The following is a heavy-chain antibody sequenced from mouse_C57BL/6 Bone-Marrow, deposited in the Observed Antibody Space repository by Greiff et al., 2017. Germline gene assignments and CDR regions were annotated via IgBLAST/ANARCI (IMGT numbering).Heavy chain of an antibody. V-gene: IGHV1-85*01. CDR3: AIKEGSYYGSRGYWYFDV. Sequence: VQLQQSGPELVKPGASVKLSCKASGYTFTSYDINWVKQRPGQGLEWIGWIYPRDGSTKYNEKFKGKATLTVDTSSSTAYMELHSLTSEDSAVYCCAIKEGSYYGSRGYWYFDVWGTGTTVTVSS. CDR2: IYPRDGST. CDR1: GYTFTSYD. D-gene: IGHD1-1*01. J-gene: IGHJ1*03.